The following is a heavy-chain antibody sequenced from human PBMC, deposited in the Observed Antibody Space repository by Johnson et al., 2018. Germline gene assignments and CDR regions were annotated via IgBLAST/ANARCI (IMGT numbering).Heavy chain of an antibody. Sequence: QVQLQESGPGLVKPSETLSLTCTVSGGSISGYYWSWIRQPPGQGLEWIAYIYYSGSTNYNPSLKSRVTISVDTSKNQFSLRLSSVTAADTAVYYCARVPPARGSGYFDYWGQGTLVTVSS. CDR2: IYYSGST. V-gene: IGHV4-59*01. CDR1: GGSISGYY. J-gene: IGHJ4*02. D-gene: IGHD2-15*01. CDR3: ARVPPARGSGYFDY.